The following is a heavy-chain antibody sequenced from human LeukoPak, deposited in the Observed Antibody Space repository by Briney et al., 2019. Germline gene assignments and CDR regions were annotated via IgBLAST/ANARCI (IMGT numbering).Heavy chain of an antibody. CDR3: ARVSLRSLLDY. CDR2: IYHSGST. CDR1: GGSISSGGYS. J-gene: IGHJ4*02. Sequence: PSQTLSLTCAVSGGSISSGGYSWSWIRQPPGKGLEWIGYIYHSGSTYYNPSLKSRVTISVDRSKNQFSLKLSSVTAADTAVYYCARVSLRSLLDYWGQGTLVTVSS. V-gene: IGHV4-30-2*01.